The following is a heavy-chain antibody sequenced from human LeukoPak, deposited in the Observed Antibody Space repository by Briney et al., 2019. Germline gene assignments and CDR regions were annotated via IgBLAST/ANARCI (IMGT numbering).Heavy chain of an antibody. D-gene: IGHD2-15*01. CDR2: ISWNSGST. J-gene: IGHJ4*02. V-gene: IGHV3-9*03. Sequence: GGSLRLSCAASGFTFSSYAMSWVRQAPGKGLEWVSGISWNSGSTVYVDSVKGRFTISRDNAKNSLYLQMYSLRPEDMALYYCVRDVSLGFCSGGACSAHFDYWGQGTLVIVSS. CDR1: GFTFSSYA. CDR3: VRDVSLGFCSGGACSAHFDY.